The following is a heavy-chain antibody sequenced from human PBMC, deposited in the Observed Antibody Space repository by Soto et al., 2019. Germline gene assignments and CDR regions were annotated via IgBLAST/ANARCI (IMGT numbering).Heavy chain of an antibody. CDR3: AREIVTTGEYYFDS. CDR1: GFTFSNAW. CDR2: INRDGSST. D-gene: IGHD1-1*01. J-gene: IGHJ4*02. Sequence: GSLRLSCAASGFTFSNAWMSWVRQAPGKGLEWVSRINRDGSSTSYADSVKGRVTISRDTAKNTLYLQMNSLRAEDTAVYYCAREIVTTGEYYFDSWGLGTLVTVSS. V-gene: IGHV3-74*01.